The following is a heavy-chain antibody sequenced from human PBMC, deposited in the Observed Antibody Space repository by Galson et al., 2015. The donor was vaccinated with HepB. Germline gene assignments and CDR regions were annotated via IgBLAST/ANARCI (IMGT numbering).Heavy chain of an antibody. CDR2: ISGSGGST. CDR1: GFAFSTYT. Sequence: SLRLSCAASGFAFSTYTMNWVRQAPGKGLEWVSSISGSGGSTFYADSVKGRFSISRDYSKNTVYLQMNSLRADDTAVYYCARGWAAAPSTGFLSDFWGQGTLVTVSS. V-gene: IGHV3-23*01. D-gene: IGHD6-13*01. CDR3: ARGWAAAPSTGFLSDF. J-gene: IGHJ4*02.